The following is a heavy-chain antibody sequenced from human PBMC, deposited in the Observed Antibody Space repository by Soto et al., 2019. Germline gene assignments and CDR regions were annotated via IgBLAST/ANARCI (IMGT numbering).Heavy chain of an antibody. CDR3: ATDYTVVPAPFDY. Sequence: ASVKVSCTVSGYTLTELSMHWVRQAPGKGLEWMGGFDPEDGETIYAQKFQGRVTMTEDTSTDTAYMELSSLRSEDTAVYYCATDYTVVPAPFDYWGQGTLVTVSS. D-gene: IGHD2-2*01. J-gene: IGHJ4*02. CDR2: FDPEDGET. V-gene: IGHV1-24*01. CDR1: GYTLTELS.